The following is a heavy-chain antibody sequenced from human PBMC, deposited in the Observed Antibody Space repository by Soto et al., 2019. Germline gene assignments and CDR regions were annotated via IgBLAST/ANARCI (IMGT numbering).Heavy chain of an antibody. Sequence: QVQLVQSGAEVKKPGSSVKVYCKASGGTFSSYAISWVRQAPGQGLEWMGGIIPIFGTANYAQKFQGRVTITADESTSTAYMELSSLRSEDTAVYYCARHFDHGDLCYFDYWGQGTLVTVSS. CDR2: IIPIFGTA. CDR1: GGTFSSYA. J-gene: IGHJ4*02. V-gene: IGHV1-69*12. D-gene: IGHD4-17*01. CDR3: ARHFDHGDLCYFDY.